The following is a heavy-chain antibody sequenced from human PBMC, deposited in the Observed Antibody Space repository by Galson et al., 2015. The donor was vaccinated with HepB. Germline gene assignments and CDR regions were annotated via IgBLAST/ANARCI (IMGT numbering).Heavy chain of an antibody. CDR3: ARARTYLAYCGGDCWNWFDP. CDR2: INPSGGST. J-gene: IGHJ5*02. CDR1: GYTFTSYY. V-gene: IGHV1-46*04. Sequence: SVKVSCKASGYTFTSYYMHWVRQAPGQGLEWMGIINPSGGSTSYAQKLQGRVTMTRDTSTSTVYMELSSLRSEDTAVYYCARARTYLAYCGGDCWNWFDPWGQGTLVTVSP. D-gene: IGHD2-21*02.